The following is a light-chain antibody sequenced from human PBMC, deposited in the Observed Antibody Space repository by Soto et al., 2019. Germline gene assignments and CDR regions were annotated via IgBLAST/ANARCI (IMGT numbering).Light chain of an antibody. CDR2: GAS. V-gene: IGKV3-20*01. J-gene: IGKJ1*01. CDR3: HQYGGSPQT. CDR1: QSVSNY. Sequence: IGLTQSPGTLSLSPGERDTLSCRASQSVSNYLAWYQRKPGQAPRLLIYGASSRATGIPDRFSGSGSGTDFTLTISRLEPEDFAVYYCHQYGGSPQTFGQGTKVDIK.